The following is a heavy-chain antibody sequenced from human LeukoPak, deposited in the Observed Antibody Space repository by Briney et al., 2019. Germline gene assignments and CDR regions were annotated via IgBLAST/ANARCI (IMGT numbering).Heavy chain of an antibody. CDR2: IYYSGST. V-gene: IGHV4-39*07. J-gene: IGHJ4*02. D-gene: IGHD3-22*01. CDR3: ARVGLRDSNGYFDY. CDR1: GGSISSSSYY. Sequence: SETLSLTCTVSGGSISSSSYYWGWIRQPPGKGLEWIGSIYYSGSTYYNPSLKSRVTISVDTSKNQFSLKLSSVTAADTAVYYCARVGLRDSNGYFDYWGQGTLVTVSS.